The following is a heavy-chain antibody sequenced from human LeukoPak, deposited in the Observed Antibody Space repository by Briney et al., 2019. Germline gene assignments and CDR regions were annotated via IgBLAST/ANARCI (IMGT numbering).Heavy chain of an antibody. D-gene: IGHD2-8*01. CDR3: ARDSYYAFTI. CDR1: GFTFSSYA. V-gene: IGHV3-48*04. J-gene: IGHJ3*02. CDR2: ISSGSNSI. Sequence: GGSLRLSCAASGFTFSSYAMSWVRQAPGMGLEWVAYISSGSNSIYYADSVKGRFTISRDNAKNSLYLQMDSLRAEDTALYHCARDSYYAFTIWGQGTMVTVSP.